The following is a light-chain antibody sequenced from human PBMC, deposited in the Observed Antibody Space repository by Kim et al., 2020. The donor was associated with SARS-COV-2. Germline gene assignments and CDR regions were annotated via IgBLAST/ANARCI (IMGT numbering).Light chain of an antibody. J-gene: IGKJ1*01. CDR1: QGISNY. Sequence: ACVGDRVTITCRASQGISNYLVWYQQKPGKVPKVLIYPASTLQSGVPSRFSGSGSGTEFTLTISSLQPEDAATYYCQKYSTAPWTFGQGTKVDIK. CDR3: QKYSTAPWT. V-gene: IGKV1-27*01. CDR2: PAS.